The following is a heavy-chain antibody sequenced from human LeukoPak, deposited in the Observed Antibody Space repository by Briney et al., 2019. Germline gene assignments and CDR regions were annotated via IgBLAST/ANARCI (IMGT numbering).Heavy chain of an antibody. CDR2: IYYSGGT. V-gene: IGHV4-30-4*01. CDR1: GGSISSGDYY. Sequence: NASQTLSLTCTVSGGSISSGDYYWSWIRQPPGKGLEWIGYIYYSGGTYYNPSLKSRVTISVDTSKNQFSLKLSSVTAADTAVYYCARDGGEYYYGMDVWGQGTTVTVSS. J-gene: IGHJ6*02. D-gene: IGHD2-21*01. CDR3: ARDGGEYYYGMDV.